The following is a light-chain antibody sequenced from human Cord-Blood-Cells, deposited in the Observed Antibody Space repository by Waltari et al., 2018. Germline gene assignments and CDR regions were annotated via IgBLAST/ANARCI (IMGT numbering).Light chain of an antibody. J-gene: IGLJ3*02. V-gene: IGLV2-14*01. Sequence: QTALTQPASVSGSPGQSITISCTGTSSDVGGYNYLSWYQQHPGKAPELMIYDVSKRPSGVSNRFSGSKSGNTASLTISGLQAEDEADYYCSSYTSSSTLVFGGGTKLTVL. CDR3: SSYTSSSTLV. CDR1: SSDVGGYNY. CDR2: DVS.